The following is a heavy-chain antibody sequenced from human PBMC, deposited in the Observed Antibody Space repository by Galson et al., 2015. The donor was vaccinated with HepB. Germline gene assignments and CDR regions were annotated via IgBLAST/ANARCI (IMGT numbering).Heavy chain of an antibody. J-gene: IGHJ3*02. Sequence: SLRLSCAASGFTFDDYAMHWVRQAPGKGLEWVSGISWNSGSIAYADSVKGRFTVSRDNAKNSLYLQMNSLRTEDTALYYCAKSLRGYYDAFHIWGQGTMVTVSS. V-gene: IGHV3-9*01. CDR3: AKSLRGYYDAFHI. CDR1: GFTFDDYA. CDR2: ISWNSGSI. D-gene: IGHD3-10*01.